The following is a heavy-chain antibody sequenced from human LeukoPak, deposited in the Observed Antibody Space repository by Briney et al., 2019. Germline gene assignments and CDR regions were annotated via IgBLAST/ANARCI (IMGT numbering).Heavy chain of an antibody. CDR2: IRYDGSNK. Sequence: GGSLRLSCAASGFTFSSYGMHWVRQAPGKGLEWVAFIRYDGSNKYYADSVKGRFTISRDNSKNTLYLQMNSLRAEDTAVYYCARELGIVGATTGMDVWGQGTTVTVSS. V-gene: IGHV3-30*02. D-gene: IGHD1-26*01. J-gene: IGHJ6*02. CDR1: GFTFSSYG. CDR3: ARELGIVGATTGMDV.